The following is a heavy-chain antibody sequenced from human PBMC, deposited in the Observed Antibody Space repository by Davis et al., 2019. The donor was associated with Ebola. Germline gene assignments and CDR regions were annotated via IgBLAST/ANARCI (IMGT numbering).Heavy chain of an antibody. CDR2: IYSGGST. Sequence: GGSLRLSCAASGFTVSSNYMSWVRQAPGKGLEWVSVIYSGGSTYYADSVKGRFTISRHNSKNTLYLQMNSLRAEDTAVYYCARSGHSSSWYGYWYFDLWGRGTLVTVSS. D-gene: IGHD6-13*01. V-gene: IGHV3-53*04. CDR3: ARSGHSSSWYGYWYFDL. CDR1: GFTVSSNY. J-gene: IGHJ2*01.